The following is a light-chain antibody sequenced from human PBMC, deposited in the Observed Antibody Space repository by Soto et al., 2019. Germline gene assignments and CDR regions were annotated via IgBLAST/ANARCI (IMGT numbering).Light chain of an antibody. CDR3: QKYNKAPWT. CDR2: DAS. J-gene: IGKJ1*01. Sequence: DIQMTQSPPSLSASVGDRATITCRASRDIDDYLAWYQHIAGKAPKLLIYDASSLQPGVPSRFSGSGSGTYFTLTINSLQPEDVATYYCQKYNKAPWTFGQGTKV. CDR1: RDIDDY. V-gene: IGKV1-27*01.